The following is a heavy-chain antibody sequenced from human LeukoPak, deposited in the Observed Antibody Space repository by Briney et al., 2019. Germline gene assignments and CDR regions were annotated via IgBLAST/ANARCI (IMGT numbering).Heavy chain of an antibody. Sequence: PGGSLRLSCAASGFIFSSYAMSWVRQAPGKGLEWISTISGSGGSTYYADSVKGRFTISRDNAKNTLYLQMNSLRAEDTAVYYCAKLVVPAASLAFDIWGQGTMVTVSS. CDR3: AKLVVPAASLAFDI. D-gene: IGHD2-2*01. V-gene: IGHV3-23*01. CDR2: ISGSGGST. CDR1: GFIFSSYA. J-gene: IGHJ3*02.